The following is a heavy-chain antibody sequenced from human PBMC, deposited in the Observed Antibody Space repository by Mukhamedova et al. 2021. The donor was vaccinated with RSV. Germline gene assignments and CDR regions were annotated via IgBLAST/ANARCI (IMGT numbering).Heavy chain of an antibody. D-gene: IGHD5-12*01. V-gene: IGHV1-69*15. J-gene: IGHJ6*03. CDR3: ARAGVNSGNLYYYMDV. Sequence: VRLAPGQGLEWVGRIIPIYGTTHYAQKFQGRVTFTADDAASTANMELSSLRNEDTAVYYCARAGVNSGNLYYYMDVWGKGTTVT. CDR2: IIPIYGTT.